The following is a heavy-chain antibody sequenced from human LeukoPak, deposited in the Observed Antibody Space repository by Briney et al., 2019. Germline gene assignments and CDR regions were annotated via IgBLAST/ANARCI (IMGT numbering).Heavy chain of an antibody. CDR2: IHTTGGT. Sequence: SETLSLTCTVSGGSISSYYWSWIRQPAGKGLEWIGRIHTTGGTRYNPSLKSRITMSVDASKNQFSLKLSSVTAADTAVYYCARDLALGYCPSSSCSSPLFDYWGQGTLDTVSS. D-gene: IGHD2-2*01. CDR1: GGSISSYY. J-gene: IGHJ4*02. CDR3: ARDLALGYCPSSSCSSPLFDY. V-gene: IGHV4-4*07.